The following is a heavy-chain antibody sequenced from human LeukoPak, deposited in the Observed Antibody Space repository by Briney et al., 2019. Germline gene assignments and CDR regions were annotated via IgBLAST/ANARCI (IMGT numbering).Heavy chain of an antibody. V-gene: IGHV3-53*01. CDR2: FYRGDST. J-gene: IGHJ4*02. CDR3: AREVVSIPSYFDS. D-gene: IGHD2-15*01. Sequence: GGSLRLSCAASGFTVSSSYMYWVRQAPGKGLEWVSFFYRGDSTYYAESVRGRFTISRDNPKNTLYLLMNSLIPEDTAVYYCAREVVSIPSYFDSWGQGTLVTVSS. CDR1: GFTVSSSY.